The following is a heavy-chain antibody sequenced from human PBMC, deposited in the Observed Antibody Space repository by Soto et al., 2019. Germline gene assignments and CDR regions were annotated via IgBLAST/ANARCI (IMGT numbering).Heavy chain of an antibody. CDR2: IFYLGSS. CDR1: GDSIISSDFY. CDR3: ARHSLALRKNNWFDP. Sequence: SETLSLTCTVSGDSIISSDFYFVWVRQPPWKGLEWIGSIFYLGSSYYNPSLKSRVTMSVDTSKNQFSLRLRSVTAADTALYFCARHSLALRKNNWFDPWGQGIMVTVSS. V-gene: IGHV4-39*01. J-gene: IGHJ5*02. D-gene: IGHD3-3*02.